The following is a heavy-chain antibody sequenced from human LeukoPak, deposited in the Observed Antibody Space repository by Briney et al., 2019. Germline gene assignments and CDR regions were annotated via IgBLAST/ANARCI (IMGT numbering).Heavy chain of an antibody. J-gene: IGHJ6*03. CDR1: GFTVSSNY. Sequence: PGRSLRLSCAASGFTVSSNYMSWVRQAPGKGLEWVSVIYSGGSTYYADSVEGRFTISRDNSKNTLYLQMNSLRAEDTAVYYCARDPGRSGSYGGYYYYMDVWGKGTTVTVSS. D-gene: IGHD1-26*01. CDR3: ARDPGRSGSYGGYYYYMDV. V-gene: IGHV3-53*01. CDR2: IYSGGST.